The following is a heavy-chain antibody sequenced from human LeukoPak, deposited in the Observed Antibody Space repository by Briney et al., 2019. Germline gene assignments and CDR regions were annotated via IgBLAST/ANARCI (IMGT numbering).Heavy chain of an antibody. CDR1: GFTVSSNY. Sequence: GGSLRLSCAASGFTVSSNYMSWVRQAPGKGLEWVSVIYSGGSTYYADSVKGRFTISRDNSKNTLYLQMNSLRAEDTAVYYCAKDPGLWELEYWGQGTLVTVSS. V-gene: IGHV3-53*01. J-gene: IGHJ4*02. CDR3: AKDPGLWELEY. CDR2: IYSGGST. D-gene: IGHD1-26*01.